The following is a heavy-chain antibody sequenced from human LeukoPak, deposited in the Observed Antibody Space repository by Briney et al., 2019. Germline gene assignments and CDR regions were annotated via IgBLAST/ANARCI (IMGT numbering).Heavy chain of an antibody. CDR3: ARDFGGVIAY. V-gene: IGHV4-34*01. CDR1: GGSFSGYY. J-gene: IGHJ4*02. Sequence: LETLSLTCAVYGGSFSGYYWSWIRQPPGKGLEWIGEINHSGSTNYNPSLKSRVTISIDTSKNQFSLKLNSVTAADTAVYYCARDFGGVIAYWGQGTLVTVSS. CDR2: INHSGST. D-gene: IGHD3-16*02.